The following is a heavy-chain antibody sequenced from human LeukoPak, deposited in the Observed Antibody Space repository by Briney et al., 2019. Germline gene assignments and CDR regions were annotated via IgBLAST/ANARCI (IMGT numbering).Heavy chain of an antibody. Sequence: SETLSLTCTVSGGSISSYYWSWIRQPPGKGLEWIGYIYYSGSTNYNPSLKSRVTISVDTSKNQFSLKLSSVTAADTAVYYCARGNGIAAAGNFDYWGQGTLVTVSS. J-gene: IGHJ4*02. V-gene: IGHV4-59*01. CDR1: GGSISSYY. CDR2: IYYSGST. D-gene: IGHD6-13*01. CDR3: ARGNGIAAAGNFDY.